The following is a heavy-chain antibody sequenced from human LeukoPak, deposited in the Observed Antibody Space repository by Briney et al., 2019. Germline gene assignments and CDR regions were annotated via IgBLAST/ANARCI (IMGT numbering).Heavy chain of an antibody. CDR1: GFTFDDYA. CDR2: ISWDGGKT. CDR3: AKDTVSSGWHTGIDH. Sequence: GGSLRLSCAVSGFTFDDYAMHWVRQAPGKGLEWVSLISWDGGKTYYADSVQGRFTISRDNNKNSLYLQMNSLRAEDTAVYYCAKDTVSSGWHTGIDHWGQGTLVTVSS. V-gene: IGHV3-43D*03. D-gene: IGHD6-19*01. J-gene: IGHJ4*02.